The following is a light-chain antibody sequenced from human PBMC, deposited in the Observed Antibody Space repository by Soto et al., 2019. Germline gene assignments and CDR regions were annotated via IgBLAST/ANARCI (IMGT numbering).Light chain of an antibody. CDR3: QQTSSTPT. CDR1: QSISGY. CDR2: AAS. Sequence: DIQMTQSPSSLSASVGDRVTITCRASQSISGYLNWYQQKPGKAPKLLIYAASSLQSGVPSRFSGSGSGTDFTLTISSLQPEDFATYYCQQTSSTPTFGKGNKVEIK. J-gene: IGKJ1*01. V-gene: IGKV1-39*01.